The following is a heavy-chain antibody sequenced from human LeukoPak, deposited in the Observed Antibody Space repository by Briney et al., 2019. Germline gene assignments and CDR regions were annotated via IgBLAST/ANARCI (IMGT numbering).Heavy chain of an antibody. CDR3: ARVPTNHYYDSSGSHY. J-gene: IGHJ4*02. CDR2: INPNSGGT. CDR1: GYTFTGYY. D-gene: IGHD3-22*01. Sequence: GASVRVSCKASGYTFTGYYMHWVRQAPGQGLEWMGWINPNSGGTNYAQKFQGRVTMTRDTSISTAYMELSRLRSDDTAVYYCARVPTNHYYDSSGSHYWGQGTLVTVSS. V-gene: IGHV1-2*02.